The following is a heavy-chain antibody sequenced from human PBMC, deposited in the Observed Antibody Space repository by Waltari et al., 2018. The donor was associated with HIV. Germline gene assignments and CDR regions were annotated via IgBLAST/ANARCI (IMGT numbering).Heavy chain of an antibody. J-gene: IGHJ4*02. CDR2: INPDTGDT. CDR3: ARGEDVSLTHLPPGFRLEV. Sequence: LVQSASQVRAPGASVILSCTASGVRFTNYFLYLPRPAPGQGLEGMGRINPDTGDTTYSQTLHTRVTMTRDTPSASTYMELTRLTAADTATYFCARGEDVSLTHLPPGFRLEVWGKGSLVSVSS. D-gene: IGHD3-16*01. V-gene: IGHV1-2*06. CDR1: GVRFTNYF.